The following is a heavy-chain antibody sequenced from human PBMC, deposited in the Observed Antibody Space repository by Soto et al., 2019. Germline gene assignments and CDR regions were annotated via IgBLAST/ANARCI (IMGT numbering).Heavy chain of an antibody. Sequence: ESGGGVVQPGRSLRLSCAASGFTFSSYGMHWVRQAPGKGLEWVAVIWYDGSNKYYADSVKGRFTISRDNSKNTLYLQMNSLGAEDTAVYYCARDPAAYFDYWGQGTLVTVSS. D-gene: IGHD2-2*01. J-gene: IGHJ4*02. CDR3: ARDPAAYFDY. CDR2: IWYDGSNK. V-gene: IGHV3-33*01. CDR1: GFTFSSYG.